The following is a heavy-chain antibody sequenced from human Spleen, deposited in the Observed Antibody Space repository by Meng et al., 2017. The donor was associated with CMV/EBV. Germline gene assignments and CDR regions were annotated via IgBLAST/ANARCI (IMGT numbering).Heavy chain of an antibody. D-gene: IGHD2-8*01. CDR3: ASSETNSYGMDV. J-gene: IGHJ6*02. V-gene: IGHV3-48*03. Sequence: GESLKISCVASGFAFSSYEMNWVRQAPGKGLEWISYIGSRGSPIYYADSMKGRSTISRDNAKNSLYLQMNSLRAEDAAVYYCASSETNSYGMDVWGQGTTVTVSS. CDR2: IGSRGSPI. CDR1: GFAFSSYE.